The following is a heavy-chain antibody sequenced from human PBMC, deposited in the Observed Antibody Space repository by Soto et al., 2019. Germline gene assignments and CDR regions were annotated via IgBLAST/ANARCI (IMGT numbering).Heavy chain of an antibody. V-gene: IGHV4-59*08. CDR2: IYYSGTT. Sequence: QVQLQESGPGLVKPSETLSLTCTVSGGSISSYYWGWIRQPPGKGLEWIGYIYYSGTTNYNPSLKSRVTISVDTSKNQFSLKLSSVTASDTAGYYCARRWGPVFDYWGQGTLVTVSS. CDR1: GGSISSYY. D-gene: IGHD3-16*01. CDR3: ARRWGPVFDY. J-gene: IGHJ4*02.